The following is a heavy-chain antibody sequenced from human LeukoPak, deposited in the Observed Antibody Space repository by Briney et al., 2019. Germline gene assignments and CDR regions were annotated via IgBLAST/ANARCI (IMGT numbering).Heavy chain of an antibody. D-gene: IGHD5/OR15-5a*01. CDR3: ARDNARGGSFSDYLRYFQH. Sequence: SETLSLTCTVSGDSIISGSYYWSWIRQPAGKGLEWIGRIYTSGSTNYNPSLKSRVTISVDTSTHQFSLNLSSVTAADTAVYFCARDNARGGSFSDYLRYFQHWGQGTLVTVSS. J-gene: IGHJ1*01. CDR2: IYTSGST. V-gene: IGHV4-61*02. CDR1: GDSIISGSYY.